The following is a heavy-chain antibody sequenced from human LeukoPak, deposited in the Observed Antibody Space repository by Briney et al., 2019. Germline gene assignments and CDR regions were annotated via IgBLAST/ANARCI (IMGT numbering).Heavy chain of an antibody. CDR1: GYTFTGYY. Sequence: ASVKVSCKASGYTFTGYYMHWVRQAPGQGLEWMGWINPNSGGTNYAQKFQGRVTMTRDTSISTAYMELSRLRPDDTAVYYCARARWAAAGTRWFDPWGQGTLVTVSS. J-gene: IGHJ5*02. V-gene: IGHV1-2*02. CDR3: ARARWAAAGTRWFDP. D-gene: IGHD6-13*01. CDR2: INPNSGGT.